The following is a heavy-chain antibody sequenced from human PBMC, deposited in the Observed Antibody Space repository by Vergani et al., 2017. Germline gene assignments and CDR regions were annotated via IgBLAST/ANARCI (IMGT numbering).Heavy chain of an antibody. Sequence: EVQLVESGGGLVQPGGSLRLSCAASGFTFSSYSMNWVRQAPGKGLEWVSYISSSSSTIYYADSVKVRFTISRDNAKNSLYLQMNSRRAEDTAVYYCARDLFSSSSWYLQGAFDIWGQGTMVTVSS. D-gene: IGHD6-13*01. CDR3: ARDLFSSSSWYLQGAFDI. J-gene: IGHJ3*02. V-gene: IGHV3-48*01. CDR2: ISSSSSTI. CDR1: GFTFSSYS.